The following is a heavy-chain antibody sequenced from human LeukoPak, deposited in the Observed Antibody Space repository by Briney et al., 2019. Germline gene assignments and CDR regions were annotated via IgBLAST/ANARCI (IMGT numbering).Heavy chain of an antibody. J-gene: IGHJ6*02. CDR1: GFTFSSYW. CDR3: VSSYDYYYYGLDV. Sequence: GGSLRLSCAASGFTFSSYWMHWVRQAPGKGLVWVSHINSDGSSTSYADSVKGRFTISGDNAKNTLYLQMNSLRAEDTAVYYCVSSYDYYYYGLDVWGQGTTVTVSS. CDR2: INSDGSST. V-gene: IGHV3-74*01. D-gene: IGHD1-26*01.